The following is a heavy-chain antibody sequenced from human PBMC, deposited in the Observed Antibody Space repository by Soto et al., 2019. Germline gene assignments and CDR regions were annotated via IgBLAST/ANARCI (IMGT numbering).Heavy chain of an antibody. CDR3: ASYTYIGLDC. CDR1: GFTFSNHD. J-gene: IGHJ4*02. Sequence: GGSLRVSCVASGFTFSNHDMHWVRQAPGKGLEWVAYIWYDGSNRNYVDSVKGRFTISRDDSKNTVYLQMNSLRAEDTALYICASYTYIGLDCEGPGRMVPVSS. CDR2: IWYDGSNR. V-gene: IGHV3-33*01. D-gene: IGHD1-1*01.